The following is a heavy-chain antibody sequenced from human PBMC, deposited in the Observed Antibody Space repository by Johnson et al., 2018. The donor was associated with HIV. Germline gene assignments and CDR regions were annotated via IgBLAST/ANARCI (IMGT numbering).Heavy chain of an antibody. J-gene: IGHJ3*02. Sequence: QMQLVESGGGVMQPGKSLRLSCEASVFTFRSYAMHWVRQAPGKGLEWVAVITYDGRNKYYTDSVKGRFIISRDNSKNMTNLQMNGLSDEDTADYYCVRDQGSGWPTNAFDIWGRVTRVTVSS. CDR1: VFTFRSYA. V-gene: IGHV3-30*04. CDR2: ITYDGRNK. CDR3: VRDQGSGWPTNAFDI. D-gene: IGHD6-19*01.